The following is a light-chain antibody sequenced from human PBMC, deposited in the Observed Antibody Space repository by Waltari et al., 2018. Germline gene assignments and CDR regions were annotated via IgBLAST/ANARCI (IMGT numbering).Light chain of an antibody. J-gene: IGLJ2*01. CDR3: QSYDSSLSSCV. CDR2: GNT. Sequence: QSVLTQPPSLSGAPGQRVTISCTGSSSNIGAGYDLPWYQQLPGTAPQLLIFGNTYRPSGVPDRFSGSKSGTSASLAITGLQAEDEADYYCQSYDSSLSSCVFGGGTKLTVL. CDR1: SSNIGAGYD. V-gene: IGLV1-40*01.